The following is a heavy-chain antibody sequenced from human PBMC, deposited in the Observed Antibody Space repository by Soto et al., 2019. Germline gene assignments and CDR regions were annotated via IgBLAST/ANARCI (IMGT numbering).Heavy chain of an antibody. V-gene: IGHV5-10-1*01. CDR1: GYSFTSYL. CDR2: IDPSDSYT. D-gene: IGHD6-6*01. Sequence: ESLKISCKGSGYSFTSYLISWVRQMPGKGLEWMGRIDPSDSYTNYSPSFQGHVTISADKSISTAYLQWSSLKASDTAMYYCARPKGSSSSEGFDYWGQGTLVTVSS. J-gene: IGHJ4*02. CDR3: ARPKGSSSSEGFDY.